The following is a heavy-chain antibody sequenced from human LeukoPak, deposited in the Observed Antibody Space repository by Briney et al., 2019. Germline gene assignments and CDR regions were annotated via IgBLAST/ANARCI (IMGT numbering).Heavy chain of an antibody. CDR1: GFTFSSYA. CDR3: ARGYSKWNYPMGH. D-gene: IGHD1-7*01. V-gene: IGHV3-30*04. J-gene: IGHJ4*02. Sequence: GGSLRLSCAASGFTFSSYAMHWVRQAPGEGLEWVAVISYDGSNKYYADSVKGRFTISRDNSKNTLYLQMNSLRAEDTAVYYCARGYSKWNYPMGHWGQGTLVTVSS. CDR2: ISYDGSNK.